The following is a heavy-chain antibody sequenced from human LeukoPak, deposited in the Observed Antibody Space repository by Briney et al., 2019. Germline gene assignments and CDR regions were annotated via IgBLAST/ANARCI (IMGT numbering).Heavy chain of an antibody. J-gene: IGHJ4*02. D-gene: IGHD2-21*02. Sequence: GSLRLSCAASGFTFSSYGMNWIRQPPGKGLEWIGEINHSGSTNYNPSLKSRVTISVDTSKNQFSLKLSSVTAADTAVYYCARVSGRWGIVVVTAIQYYFDYWGQGTLVTVSS. CDR1: GFTFSSYG. V-gene: IGHV4-34*01. CDR2: INHSGST. CDR3: ARVSGRWGIVVVTAIQYYFDY.